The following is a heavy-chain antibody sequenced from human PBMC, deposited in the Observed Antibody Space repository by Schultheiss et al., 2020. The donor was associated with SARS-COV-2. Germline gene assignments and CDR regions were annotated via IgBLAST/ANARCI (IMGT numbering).Heavy chain of an antibody. D-gene: IGHD1-7*01. CDR2: IYYSGST. CDR1: GGSISSYY. V-gene: IGHV4-59*12. CDR3: ARVGELRGRYFDL. Sequence: SETLSLTCTVSGGSISSYYWSWIRQPPGKGLEWIGYIYYSGSTYYNPSLKSRVTISVDTSKNQFSLKLSSVTAADTAVYYCARVGELRGRYFDLWGRGTLVTVSS. J-gene: IGHJ2*01.